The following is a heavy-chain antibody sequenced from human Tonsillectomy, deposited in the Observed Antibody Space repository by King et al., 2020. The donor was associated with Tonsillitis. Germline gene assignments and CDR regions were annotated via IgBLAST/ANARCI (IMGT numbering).Heavy chain of an antibody. V-gene: IGHV1-2*02. J-gene: IGHJ4*02. CDR2: INPNSGGT. CDR3: ARDYRFDWLLGYFDY. Sequence: QLVQFGAEVKKPGASVKVSCKASGYTFTGYYMHWVRQAPGQGLEWMGWINPNSGGTNYAQKFQGRVTMTRDTSISTAYMELSRLRSDDTAVYYCARDYRFDWLLGYFDYWGQGTLVTVSS. D-gene: IGHD3-9*01. CDR1: GYTFTGYY.